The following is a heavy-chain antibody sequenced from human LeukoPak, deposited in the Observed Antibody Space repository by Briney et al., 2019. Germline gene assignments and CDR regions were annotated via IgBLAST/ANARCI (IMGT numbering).Heavy chain of an antibody. D-gene: IGHD3-22*01. CDR3: ARDSISTYYYDSSGYFGSDFDY. Sequence: ASVKVSCKASGYTFTSYGISWVRQAPGQGLEWMGWISAYNGNTNYAQKLQGRVTMTTDTSTSTAYMELRSLRSDDTAVYYRARDSISTYYYDSSGYFGSDFDYWGQGTLVTVSS. CDR1: GYTFTSYG. J-gene: IGHJ4*02. V-gene: IGHV1-18*01. CDR2: ISAYNGNT.